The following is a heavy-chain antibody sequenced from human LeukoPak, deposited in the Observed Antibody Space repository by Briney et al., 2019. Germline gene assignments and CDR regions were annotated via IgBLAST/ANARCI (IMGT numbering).Heavy chain of an antibody. CDR1: GGSLSSSSYY. J-gene: IGHJ5*02. CDR3: ARHPNYYDSSANL. Sequence: PSETLSLTCTVSGGSLSSSSYYWGWVRQPPGKGLEWGGNIYYTGSTYYNPPLKRRVTISVATSKNQFSLKLMSVAAADTDVYYCARHPNYYDSSANLWGQGTLVTVSS. V-gene: IGHV4-39*01. CDR2: IYYTGST. D-gene: IGHD3-22*01.